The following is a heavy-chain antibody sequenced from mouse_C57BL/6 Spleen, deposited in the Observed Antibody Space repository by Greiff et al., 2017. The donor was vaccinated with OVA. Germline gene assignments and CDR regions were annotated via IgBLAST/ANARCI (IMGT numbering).Heavy chain of an antibody. CDR3: ARMGDDGYFWAMDY. D-gene: IGHD2-3*01. Sequence: DVHLVESEGGLVQPGSSMKLSCTASGFTFSDYYMAWVRQVPEKGLEWVANINYDGSSTYYLDSLKSRFIISRDNAKNILYLQMSSLKSEDTATYYCARMGDDGYFWAMDYWGQGTSVTVSS. V-gene: IGHV5-16*01. CDR2: INYDGSST. J-gene: IGHJ4*01. CDR1: GFTFSDYY.